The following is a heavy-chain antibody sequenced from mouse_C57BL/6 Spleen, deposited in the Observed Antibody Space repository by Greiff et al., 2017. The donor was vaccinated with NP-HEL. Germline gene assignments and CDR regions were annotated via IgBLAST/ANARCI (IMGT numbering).Heavy chain of an antibody. V-gene: IGHV1-72*01. Sequence: QVQLQQSGAELVKPGASVKLSCKASGYTFTSYGMPWVKQRPGRGLEWIGRIDPNSGGTNYNEKFKGKATLTVDKPSSTAYMQLSSLTSEDSAVYYCARNLYYSNSAGFAYWGQGTMVTVSA. CDR1: GYTFTSYG. D-gene: IGHD2-5*01. CDR2: IDPNSGGT. CDR3: ARNLYYSNSAGFAY. J-gene: IGHJ3*01.